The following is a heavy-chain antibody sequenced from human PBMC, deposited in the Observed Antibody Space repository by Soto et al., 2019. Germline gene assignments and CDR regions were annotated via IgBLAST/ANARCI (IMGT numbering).Heavy chain of an antibody. J-gene: IGHJ5*02. Sequence: QVQLVQSGAAVKKPGASVKVSCKASGFSFTGYYIHWLRQAPGQGLEWMGWINAHSGGTEYAQKFRARVTLTRDTSIATAYLTLTSLTSDDTALYYCAKDLTRQLAYWLDPWGQGTQVTVSS. CDR2: INAHSGGT. CDR1: GFSFTGYY. CDR3: AKDLTRQLAYWLDP. D-gene: IGHD6-6*01. V-gene: IGHV1-2*02.